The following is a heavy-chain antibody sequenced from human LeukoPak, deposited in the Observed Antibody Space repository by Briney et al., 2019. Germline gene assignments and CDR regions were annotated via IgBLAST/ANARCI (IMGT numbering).Heavy chain of an antibody. J-gene: IGHJ4*02. Sequence: GGSLRLSCAASGFTFSSYWMSWVRQAPGKGLEWVANIKQDGSEKYYVDSVKGRFTISRDNAKNSLYLQMNSLRAEDTAVYYCARIPLDWYGDYPSGYFDYWGQGTLVTVSS. V-gene: IGHV3-7*01. CDR3: ARIPLDWYGDYPSGYFDY. D-gene: IGHD4-17*01. CDR2: IKQDGSEK. CDR1: GFTFSSYW.